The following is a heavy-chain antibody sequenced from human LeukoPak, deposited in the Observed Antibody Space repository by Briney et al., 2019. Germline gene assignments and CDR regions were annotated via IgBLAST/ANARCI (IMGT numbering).Heavy chain of an antibody. J-gene: IGHJ6*03. CDR3: ARDAHSGAGPPDYYMDV. Sequence: PSETLSLTCTVSGGSIRSYYWSWIRQPPGKGLEWIGYIYKSGSANYNPSLKSRVTISVDKSKNQFSLRLTPVTAEDTAVYYCARDAHSGAGPPDYYMDVWGEGTPVTISS. D-gene: IGHD5-12*01. CDR2: IYKSGSA. CDR1: GGSIRSYY. V-gene: IGHV4-59*01.